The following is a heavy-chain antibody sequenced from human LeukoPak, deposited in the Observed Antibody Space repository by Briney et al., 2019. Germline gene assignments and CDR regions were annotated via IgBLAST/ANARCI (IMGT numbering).Heavy chain of an antibody. D-gene: IGHD1-26*01. V-gene: IGHV3-73*01. J-gene: IGHJ4*02. CDR3: TRKLDSGPFDY. CDR2: IRSKANSYAT. CDR1: GFTFSGSA. Sequence: GGSLRLSCAASGFTFSGSAMHWVRQASGKGLEWVGRIRSKANSYATAYAASVKGRFTISRDDSKNTAYLQMNSLKTGDTAVYYCTRKLDSGPFDYWGQGTPVTVSS.